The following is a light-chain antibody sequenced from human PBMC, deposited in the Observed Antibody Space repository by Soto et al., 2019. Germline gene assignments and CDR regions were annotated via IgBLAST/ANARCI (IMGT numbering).Light chain of an antibody. CDR3: GSYAGSNNML. CDR2: EVT. J-gene: IGLJ2*01. Sequence: QSALTQPPSASGSPGQSVTISCTGTSNDIGGSNFVSWYQQHPDKAHKLIIYEVTKRPSGVPDRFSAFKSGNTASLTVSGLQPEDEADYFCGSYAGSNNMLFGGGTKLTVL. CDR1: SNDIGGSNF. V-gene: IGLV2-8*01.